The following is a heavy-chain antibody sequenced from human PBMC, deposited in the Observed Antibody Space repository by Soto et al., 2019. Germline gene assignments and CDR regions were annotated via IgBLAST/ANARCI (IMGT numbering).Heavy chain of an antibody. CDR2: IYYSGST. J-gene: IGHJ6*03. Sequence: SETLSLTCTVSGGSICSYYWSWIRQPPGKGLEWIGYIYYSGSTNYNPSLKSRVTISVDTSKNQFSLKLSSVTAADTAVYYCARDGISGYYYYMDVWGKGTTVTVSS. V-gene: IGHV4-59*01. D-gene: IGHD2-15*01. CDR1: GGSICSYY. CDR3: ARDGISGYYYYMDV.